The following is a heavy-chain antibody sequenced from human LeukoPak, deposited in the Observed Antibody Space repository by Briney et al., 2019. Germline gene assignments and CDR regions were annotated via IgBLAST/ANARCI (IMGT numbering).Heavy chain of an antibody. V-gene: IGHV1-69*04. CDR2: ILPIFDMA. J-gene: IGHJ6*02. Sequence: GASVKVSCKASGGTFSTYAITWVRQAPGQGLEWMGRILPIFDMANYAQKFQGRVTITADTSTRTAYMELSSLRSDDTAVYYCARGSVSMVRGVIIQARGYYYHGMDVWGQGTTVTVSS. D-gene: IGHD3-10*01. CDR1: GGTFSTYA. CDR3: ARGSVSMVRGVIIQARGYYYHGMDV.